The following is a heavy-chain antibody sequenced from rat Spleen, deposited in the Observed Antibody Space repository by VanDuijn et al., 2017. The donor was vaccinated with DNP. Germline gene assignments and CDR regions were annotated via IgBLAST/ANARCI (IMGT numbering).Heavy chain of an antibody. D-gene: IGHD1-9*01. Sequence: QVQLKESGPGLVQPSQTLSLTCTVSGFSLMDYSVHWVRQPPGKGLEWMGRMKYDGDTYYNSALKSRLSISRDTSKSQVFLKMNSLQTEDTAIYYCTRDTTGIPQEWGQGVMVTVSS. CDR3: TRDTTGIPQE. V-gene: IGHV2S30*01. CDR1: GFSLMDYS. CDR2: MKYDGDT. J-gene: IGHJ2*01.